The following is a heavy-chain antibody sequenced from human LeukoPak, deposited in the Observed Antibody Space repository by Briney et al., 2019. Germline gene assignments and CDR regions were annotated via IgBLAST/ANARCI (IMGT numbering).Heavy chain of an antibody. J-gene: IGHJ4*02. CDR3: AKDPYCSSTSCSNFDY. V-gene: IGHV3-11*01. CDR1: GGSISSYY. Sequence: LSLTCTVSGGSISSYYWSWIRQAPGKGLEWVSYISSSGSTIYYADSVKGRFTISRDNAKNSLYLQMNSLRAEDTAVYYCAKDPYCSSTSCSNFDYWGQGTLVTVSS. CDR2: ISSSGSTI. D-gene: IGHD2-2*01.